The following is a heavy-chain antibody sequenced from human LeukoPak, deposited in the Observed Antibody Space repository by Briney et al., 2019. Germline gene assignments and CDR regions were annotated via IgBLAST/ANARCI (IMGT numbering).Heavy chain of an antibody. V-gene: IGHV3-64D*09. CDR3: VKDRYVDY. CDR1: GFSLTSYC. J-gene: IGHJ4*02. Sequence: GGSLRLACSPYGFSLTSYCTDWVRPAPGKGLKYVSSISSYGDKTHCTNTVKGRFTISRDNFKNTLYLQMNSLGDEGTAVYYCVKDRYVDYWGQGTLATVSS. D-gene: IGHD3-16*01. CDR2: ISSYGDKT.